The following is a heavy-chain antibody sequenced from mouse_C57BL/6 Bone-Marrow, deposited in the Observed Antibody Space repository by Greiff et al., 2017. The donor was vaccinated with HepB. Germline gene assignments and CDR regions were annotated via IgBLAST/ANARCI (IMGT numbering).Heavy chain of an antibody. CDR3: FYSNYGWFYAMDY. D-gene: IGHD2-5*01. J-gene: IGHJ4*01. CDR1: GYTFTDHI. Sequence: QVQLQQSGAELARPGASVTLSCTASGYTFTDHIMNWVKKRPGQGLEWIGRIYPVSGETNYNQKFMGKATFSVDRSSSTVDMVLNSLTSEDPAVYYCFYSNYGWFYAMDYWGQGTSVTVSS. V-gene: IGHV1-11*01. CDR2: IYPVSGET.